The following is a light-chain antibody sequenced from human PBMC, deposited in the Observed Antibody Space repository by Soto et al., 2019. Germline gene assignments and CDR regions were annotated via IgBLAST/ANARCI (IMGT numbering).Light chain of an antibody. CDR1: SSNIGSNT. CDR3: AAWDDSLNALV. CDR2: SNN. J-gene: IGLJ2*01. Sequence: QSVLTQPPSASGTPGQRVTISCSGSSSNIGSNTVNWYQQLPGTAPKHLIYSNNQRPSGVPDRFSGSKSGTSASLAISGLQSEDEADYYCAAWDDSLNALVFGGGTKVTVL. V-gene: IGLV1-44*01.